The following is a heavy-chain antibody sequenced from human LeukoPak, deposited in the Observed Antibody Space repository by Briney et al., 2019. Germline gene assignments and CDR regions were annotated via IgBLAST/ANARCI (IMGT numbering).Heavy chain of an antibody. Sequence: PGRSLRLSCAASGFTFSSHAMHWVRQAPGKGLEWVAVISYDGSNKYYADSVKGRFTISRDNSKNTLYLQMNSLRAEDTAVYYCARYDCSSTSCYGMDVWGQGTTVTVSS. J-gene: IGHJ6*02. CDR1: GFTFSSHA. CDR2: ISYDGSNK. D-gene: IGHD2-2*01. CDR3: ARYDCSSTSCYGMDV. V-gene: IGHV3-30-3*01.